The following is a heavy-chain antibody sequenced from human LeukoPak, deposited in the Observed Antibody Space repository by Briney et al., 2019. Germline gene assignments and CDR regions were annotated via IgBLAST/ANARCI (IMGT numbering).Heavy chain of an antibody. CDR1: GFTFSTYW. J-gene: IGHJ4*02. Sequence: GGSLRLSCAASGFTFSTYWMAWVRQAPGKGLEWGDNIKGNESARHQAASVKGRFTISRDNAKKSVYLQMSSLRGEDTAVYYCARDVGGSLDYWGQGTLVTVSS. V-gene: IGHV3-7*01. CDR3: ARDVGGSLDY. CDR2: IKGNESAR. D-gene: IGHD1-26*01.